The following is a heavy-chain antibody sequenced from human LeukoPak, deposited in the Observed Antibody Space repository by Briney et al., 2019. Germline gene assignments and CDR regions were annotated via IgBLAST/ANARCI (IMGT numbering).Heavy chain of an antibody. Sequence: SVKVSCKASGGTFSSYAISWVRQAPGQGLEWMGRIIPILGIANYAQKFQGRVTITADKSTSTAYMELRSLRSDDTAVYYCARVPMTTGFWFDYWGQGTLVTVSS. D-gene: IGHD4-17*01. CDR1: GGTFSSYA. V-gene: IGHV1-69*04. CDR2: IIPILGIA. CDR3: ARVPMTTGFWFDY. J-gene: IGHJ4*02.